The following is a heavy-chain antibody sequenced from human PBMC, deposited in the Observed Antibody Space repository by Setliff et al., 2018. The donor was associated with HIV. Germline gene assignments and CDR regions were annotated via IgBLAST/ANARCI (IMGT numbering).Heavy chain of an antibody. V-gene: IGHV1-24*01. CDR3: ATRIRDGHRGYGYFDF. Sequence: ASVKVSCKASGYTFTNFYMHWVRQAPGKGPEWMGGFDPEDNKIVYAQKFQGRVTTTEDTSTDTAYMELSSLRPEDTAVYYCATRIRDGHRGYGYFDFWGQGTLVTVSS. D-gene: IGHD5-12*01. J-gene: IGHJ4*02. CDR1: GYTFTNFY. CDR2: FDPEDNKI.